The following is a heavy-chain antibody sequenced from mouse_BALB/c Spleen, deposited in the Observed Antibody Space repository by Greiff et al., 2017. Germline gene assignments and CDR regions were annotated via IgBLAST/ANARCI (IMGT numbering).Heavy chain of an antibody. D-gene: IGHD1-1*02. CDR3: ARSKVGGWFAY. V-gene: IGHV1-4*01. J-gene: IGHJ3*01. CDR1: GYTFTSYT. CDR2: INPSSGYT. Sequence: VQLQQSGAELARPGASVKMSCKASGYTFTSYTMHWVKQRPGQGLEWIGYINPSSGYTNYNQKFKDKATLTADKSSSTAYMQLSSLTSEDSAVYYCARSKVGGWFAYWGQWTLVTVSA.